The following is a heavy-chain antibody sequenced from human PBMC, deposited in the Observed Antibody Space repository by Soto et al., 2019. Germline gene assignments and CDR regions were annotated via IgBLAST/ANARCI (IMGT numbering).Heavy chain of an antibody. CDR2: IYHSGST. CDR3: ARAGIAAVGGGMDV. D-gene: IGHD6-13*01. V-gene: IGHV4-31*01. Sequence: QVQLQESGPGLVKPSQTLSLTCTVSGDSISSGGYYWTWIRQHPGKGLEWIGDIYHSGSTNYNPSLKSLVTISADTSKNQFSLNLRSVTAADTAVYSCARAGIAAVGGGMDVWGRGTTVTVSS. CDR1: GDSISSGGYY. J-gene: IGHJ6*02.